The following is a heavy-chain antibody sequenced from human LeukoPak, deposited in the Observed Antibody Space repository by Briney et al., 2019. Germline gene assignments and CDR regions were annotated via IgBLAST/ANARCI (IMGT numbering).Heavy chain of an antibody. CDR3: ARVPTFWYDKAHYYYFDY. V-gene: IGHV1-69*13. J-gene: IGHJ4*02. CDR1: GGTFSSYA. D-gene: IGHD3-22*01. Sequence: SVKVSCKASGGTFSSYAISWVRQAPGQGLEWMGGIIPIFGTANYAQKFQGRVTITADESTSTAYMELSSLRSEDTAVYYCARVPTFWYDKAHYYYFDYWGQGTLVTVSS. CDR2: IIPIFGTA.